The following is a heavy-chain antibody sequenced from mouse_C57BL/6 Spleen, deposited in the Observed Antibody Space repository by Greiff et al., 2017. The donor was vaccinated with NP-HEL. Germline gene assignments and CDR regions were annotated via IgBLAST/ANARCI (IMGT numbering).Heavy chain of an antibody. D-gene: IGHD1-1*01. Sequence: VQLQQPGAELVKPGASVKLSCKASGYTFTSYWMHWVKQRPGQGLEWIGMIHPNSGSTNYNEKFKSKATLTVDKSSSTAYMQLSSLTSEDSAVYYCARGATVPYAMDYWGQGTSVTVSS. CDR3: ARGATVPYAMDY. CDR1: GYTFTSYW. CDR2: IHPNSGST. V-gene: IGHV1-64*01. J-gene: IGHJ4*01.